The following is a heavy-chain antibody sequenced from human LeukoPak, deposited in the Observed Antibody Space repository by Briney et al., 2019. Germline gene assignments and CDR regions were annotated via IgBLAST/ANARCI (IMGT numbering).Heavy chain of an antibody. Sequence: PGGSLRLSCAASGFTFSSYGMHWVRQAPGKGLEWVAVISYDGSNKYYADSVKGRFTISRDNSKNTLYLQMNSLRAEDTAVYYCAKDTGGSYLNYYYYYGMDVWGQGTTVTVSS. D-gene: IGHD1-26*01. CDR1: GFTFSSYG. CDR3: AKDTGGSYLNYYYYYGMDV. CDR2: ISYDGSNK. V-gene: IGHV3-30*18. J-gene: IGHJ6*02.